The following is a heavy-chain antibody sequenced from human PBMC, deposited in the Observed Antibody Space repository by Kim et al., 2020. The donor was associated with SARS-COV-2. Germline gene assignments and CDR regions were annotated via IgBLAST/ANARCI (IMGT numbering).Heavy chain of an antibody. V-gene: IGHV1-24*01. CDR2: FDPEDGET. Sequence: ASVKVSCKVSGYTLTELSMHWVRQAPGKGLEWMGGFDPEDGETIYAQKFQGRVTMTEDTSTDTAYMELSSLRSEDTAVYYCATDRPLYDSSGYSAFDIWGQGTMVTVSS. J-gene: IGHJ3*02. D-gene: IGHD3-22*01. CDR1: GYTLTELS. CDR3: ATDRPLYDSSGYSAFDI.